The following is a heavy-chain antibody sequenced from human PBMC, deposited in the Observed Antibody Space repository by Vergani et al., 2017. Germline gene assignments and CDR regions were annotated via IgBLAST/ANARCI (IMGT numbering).Heavy chain of an antibody. CDR2: INPSGGST. Sequence: QVQLVQSGAEVKKPGASVKVSCKASGYTFTSYYMHWVRQAPGQGLEWMGIINPSGGSTSYAQKFQGRVTMTRDTSISTAYMELSSLRSEDTAVYYCAGGAGVVVVITQLRDAFDIWGQGTMVTVSS. V-gene: IGHV1-46*01. D-gene: IGHD3-22*01. CDR3: AGGAGVVVVITQLRDAFDI. CDR1: GYTFTSYY. J-gene: IGHJ3*02.